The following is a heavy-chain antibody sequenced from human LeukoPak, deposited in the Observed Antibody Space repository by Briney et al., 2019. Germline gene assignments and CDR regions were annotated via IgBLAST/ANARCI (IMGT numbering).Heavy chain of an antibody. Sequence: SETLSLTCAVSGYSISSGYYWGWIRQPPGKGLEWIGSIYHSGSTYYNPSLKSRVTISVDTPKNQFSLKLSSVTAADTAVYYCARDGGSYHGLDSWGQGTLVTVSS. V-gene: IGHV4-38-2*02. CDR2: IYHSGST. CDR1: GYSISSGYY. D-gene: IGHD1-26*01. CDR3: ARDGGSYHGLDS. J-gene: IGHJ4*02.